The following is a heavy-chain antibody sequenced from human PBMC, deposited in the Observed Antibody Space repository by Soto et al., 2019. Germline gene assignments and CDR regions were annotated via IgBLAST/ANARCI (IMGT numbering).Heavy chain of an antibody. D-gene: IGHD2-15*01. CDR3: ARCYFSVGSCYTCWNFAL. CDR1: GYSFNDYG. CDR2: IGPYEGVT. J-gene: IGHJ2*01. V-gene: IGHV1-18*01. Sequence: QVQLEQSGAEVKKPRASVRVSCKASGYSFNDYGMSWVRQAPGQELEWMGWIGPYEGVTNHAQTFQGRGTMTVVTSSTTGDMELRSPRSDDTPIYYSARCYFSVGSCYTCWNFALWGPGTLVTVTA.